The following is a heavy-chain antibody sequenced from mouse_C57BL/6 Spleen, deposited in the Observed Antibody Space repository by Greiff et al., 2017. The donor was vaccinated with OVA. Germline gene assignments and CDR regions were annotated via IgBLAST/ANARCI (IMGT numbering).Heavy chain of an antibody. Sequence: EVKLMESGPGLVKPSQSLSLTCSVTGYSITSGYYWNWIRQFPGNKLEWMGYISYDGSNNYNPSLKNRISITRDTSKNQFFLKLNSVTTEDTATYYCARDPGLYGSSYYAMDYWGQGTSVTVSS. CDR1: GYSITSGYY. D-gene: IGHD1-1*01. J-gene: IGHJ4*01. CDR3: ARDPGLYGSSYYAMDY. V-gene: IGHV3-6*01. CDR2: ISYDGSN.